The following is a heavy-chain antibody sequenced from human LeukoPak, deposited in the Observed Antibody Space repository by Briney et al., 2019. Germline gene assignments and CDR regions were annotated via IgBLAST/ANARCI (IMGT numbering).Heavy chain of an antibody. J-gene: IGHJ6*03. CDR1: GFTFSSYS. CDR2: ISTSSSYI. Sequence: GGSLRLSCAASGFTFSSYSMNWVRQAPGKGLEWVSSISTSSSYIYYTDSVKGRFTISRDNAKNSLYLQMNSLRAEDTAVYYCARDRGDYGDYVYYYYMDVWGKGTTVTVSS. CDR3: ARDRGDYGDYVYYYYMDV. D-gene: IGHD4-17*01. V-gene: IGHV3-21*01.